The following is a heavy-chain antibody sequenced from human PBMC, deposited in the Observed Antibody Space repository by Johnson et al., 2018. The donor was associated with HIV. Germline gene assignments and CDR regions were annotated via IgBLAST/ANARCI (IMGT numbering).Heavy chain of an antibody. J-gene: IGHJ3*02. CDR1: GFTLSDFY. CDR2: ISASGSNI. D-gene: IGHD3-22*01. Sequence: QVQLVESGGGLVKPGGSLRLSCAASGFTLSDFYMSWIRQAPGKGPEWLSYISASGSNIYYVDSVKGRFTISRDDAKNLLFLQMNSLKADDTDVYYCGRGGRLVMEDGFGIWGQGTLVTVSS. CDR3: GRGGRLVMEDGFGI. V-gene: IGHV3-11*04.